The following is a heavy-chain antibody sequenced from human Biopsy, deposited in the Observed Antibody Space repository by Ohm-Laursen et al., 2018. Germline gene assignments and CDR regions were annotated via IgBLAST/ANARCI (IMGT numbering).Heavy chain of an antibody. CDR1: GDSISRSY. Sequence: SDTLSLTCTLSGDSISRSYWSWIRQSPGKGLEWVGHIFDRGTTNYNPSLKSRVTMSVDTSKKQFSLRMTSVTAADTAVYYCAHGSGSYYKWDFWGRGTLVTVPS. J-gene: IGHJ4*02. D-gene: IGHD3-10*01. V-gene: IGHV4-59*08. CDR3: AHGSGSYYKWDF. CDR2: IFDRGTT.